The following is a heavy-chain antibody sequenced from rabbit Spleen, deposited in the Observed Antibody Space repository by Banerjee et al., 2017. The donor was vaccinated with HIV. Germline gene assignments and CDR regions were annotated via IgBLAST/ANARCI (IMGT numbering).Heavy chain of an antibody. V-gene: IGHV1S45*01. CDR3: ARDTGSSFSSYGMDL. J-gene: IGHJ6*01. CDR2: IHSGSSGFT. Sequence: QEQLEESGGGLVQPGGSLTLSCKASGFSFSNKAVMCWVPQAPGKGLEWIVCIHSGSSGFTYFASWTRGRFPITKTSSTTVTLQMTSLTAADTATYFCARDTGSSFSSYGMDLWGPGTLVTVS. CDR1: GFSFSNKAV. D-gene: IGHD8-1*01.